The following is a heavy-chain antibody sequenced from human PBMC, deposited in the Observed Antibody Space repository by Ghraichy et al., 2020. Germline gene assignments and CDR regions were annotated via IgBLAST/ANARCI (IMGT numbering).Heavy chain of an antibody. CDR3: ARDVEVRFLEWLPPYNWFDP. V-gene: IGHV4-34*01. J-gene: IGHJ5*02. CDR2: VNHSGST. CDR1: GGSFSGYY. Sequence: GSLRLSCAVYGGSFSGYYWSWIRQPPGKGLEWIGEVNHSGSTNYNPSLKSRVTISVDTSKNQFSLKLSSVTAADTAVYYCARDVEVRFLEWLPPYNWFDPWGQGTLVTVSS. D-gene: IGHD3-3*01.